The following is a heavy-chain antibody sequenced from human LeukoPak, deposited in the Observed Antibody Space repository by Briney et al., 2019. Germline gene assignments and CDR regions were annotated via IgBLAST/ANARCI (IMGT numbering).Heavy chain of an antibody. Sequence: GGSLRLSCAASGFTFSSYSMNWVRQAPGKGLEWVSFISSSTSYISYADSVKGRFTISRDNAKSSLWLQMNSLRAEDTAVYYCTRATNGRFDIWGQGTMVTVSS. CDR2: ISSSTSYI. V-gene: IGHV3-21*01. CDR3: TRATNGRFDI. CDR1: GFTFSSYS. J-gene: IGHJ3*02. D-gene: IGHD2-8*01.